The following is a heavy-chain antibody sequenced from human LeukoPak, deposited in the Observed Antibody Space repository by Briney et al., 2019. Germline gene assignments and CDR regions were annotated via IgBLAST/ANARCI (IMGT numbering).Heavy chain of an antibody. J-gene: IGHJ5*02. Sequence: PGGSLRLSCAASGFTFSTYAMSWVRQAPGKGLEWVSSISSSSSYIYYADSVKGRFTISRDNAKNSLYLQMNSLRAEDTAVYYCARDSNDYPNWFDPWGQGTLVTVSS. CDR2: ISSSSSYI. V-gene: IGHV3-21*01. D-gene: IGHD4-11*01. CDR1: GFTFSTYA. CDR3: ARDSNDYPNWFDP.